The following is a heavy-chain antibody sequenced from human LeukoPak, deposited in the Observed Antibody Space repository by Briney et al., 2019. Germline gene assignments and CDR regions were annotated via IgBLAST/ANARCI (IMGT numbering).Heavy chain of an antibody. V-gene: IGHV3-7*04. J-gene: IGHJ4*02. CDR2: INQDGSEK. D-gene: IGHD5-12*01. CDR3: ARTVSIIRRFDY. CDR1: EFIFSSFW. Sequence: GGSLRLSCAASEFIFSSFWMTWVRQAPGNGLEWVANINQDGSEKYYVDSVKGRFTISRDNAKNSLYLQINSLRAEDTAVYYSARTVSIIRRFDYWGQGTLVTVSS.